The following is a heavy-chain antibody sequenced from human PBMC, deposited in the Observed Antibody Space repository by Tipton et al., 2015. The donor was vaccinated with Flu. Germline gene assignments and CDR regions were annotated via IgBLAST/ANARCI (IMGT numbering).Heavy chain of an antibody. V-gene: IGHV5-51*01. CDR3: ARRESSYSSGWYDY. CDR2: IYPDDSDT. Sequence: QLVQSGAEVKKPGESLKISCKGSGYSFTNYWIGWVRQMPGEGLEWMGIIYPDDSDTRYSPSFQGQVTISADKSISTAYLQWSSLGASDTAMYYCARRESSYSSGWYDYWGQGTLVPVSS. CDR1: GYSFTNYW. D-gene: IGHD6-19*01. J-gene: IGHJ4*02.